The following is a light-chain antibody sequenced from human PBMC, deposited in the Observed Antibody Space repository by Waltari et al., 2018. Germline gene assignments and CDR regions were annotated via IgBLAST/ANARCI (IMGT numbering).Light chain of an antibody. CDR3: QTCDTTVLI. CDR2: KDN. V-gene: IGLV6-57*04. J-gene: IGLJ2*01. CDR1: RGSITSDF. Sequence: NFVLTQPHSVSGSPGRTVTISCTRSRGSITSDFVPWYRLRPGSAPTTIIYKDNQRPSGVPDRFSGSIDTSSNSASLTISGLTTEDEADYYCQTCDTTVLIFGGGTQLTVL.